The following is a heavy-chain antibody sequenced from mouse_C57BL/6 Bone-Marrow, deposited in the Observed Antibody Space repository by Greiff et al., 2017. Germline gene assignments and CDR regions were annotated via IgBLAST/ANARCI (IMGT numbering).Heavy chain of an antibody. J-gene: IGHJ3*01. CDR1: GFSLTSYG. CDR2: IWSGGST. CDR3: ARVWWFAY. V-gene: IGHV2-2*01. Sequence: QVQLQQSGPGLVQPSQSLSITCTVSGFSLTSYGVHWVRQSPGKGLEWLGVIWSGGSTDYNAAFISSLSISKDNSKSQVFFKMNSLQADDTAIYYCARVWWFAYWGQGTLVTVSA.